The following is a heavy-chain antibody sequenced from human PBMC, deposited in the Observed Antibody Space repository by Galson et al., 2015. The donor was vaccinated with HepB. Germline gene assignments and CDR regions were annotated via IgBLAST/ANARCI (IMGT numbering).Heavy chain of an antibody. CDR2: VIPMFGTT. D-gene: IGHD3-10*01. Sequence: SVKVSCKASGGTFNTYAFSWLRQAPGHGLEWMGGVIPMFGTTNYAQKFQGRVTITADESTSTAYMELSSLRSEDTAVYYCARSIIMVQGDIIGHFKWFDPWGQGTLVTVSS. CDR1: GGTFNTYA. CDR3: ARSIIMVQGDIIGHFKWFDP. J-gene: IGHJ5*02. V-gene: IGHV1-69*13.